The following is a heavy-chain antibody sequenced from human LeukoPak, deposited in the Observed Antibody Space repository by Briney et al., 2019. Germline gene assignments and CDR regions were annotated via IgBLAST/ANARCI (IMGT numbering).Heavy chain of an antibody. V-gene: IGHV3-48*04. CDR1: EFTFVRYA. J-gene: IGHJ6*03. Sequence: GGSLRLSCAASEFTFVRYATNWVRQAPGKGLEWVSYISSSSFKIGYADSVKGRFTISRDNSKNSLYLQMDSPRVEDTAVYYCVRDPSYGSSWYYYMDVWGKGTTVTVSS. CDR3: VRDPSYGSSWYYYMDV. CDR2: ISSSSFKI. D-gene: IGHD6-13*01.